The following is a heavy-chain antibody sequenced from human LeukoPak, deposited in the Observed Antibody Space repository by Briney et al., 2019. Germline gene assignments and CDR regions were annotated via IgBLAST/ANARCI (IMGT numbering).Heavy chain of an antibody. D-gene: IGHD1-26*01. J-gene: IGHJ4*02. CDR1: GYTLTELS. Sequence: EASVKVSCKVSGYTLTELSMHWVRQAPGKGLEWMGGFDPEDGETIYAQKFQGRVTMTRDTSTSTVYMELSSLRSEDTAVYYCAREGGSYYDYWGQGTLVTVSS. CDR3: AREGGSYYDY. V-gene: IGHV1-24*01. CDR2: FDPEDGET.